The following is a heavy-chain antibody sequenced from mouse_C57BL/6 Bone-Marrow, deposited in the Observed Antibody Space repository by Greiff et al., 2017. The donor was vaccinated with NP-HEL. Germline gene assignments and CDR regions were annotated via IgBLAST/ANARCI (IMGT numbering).Heavy chain of an antibody. D-gene: IGHD2-1*01. CDR2: IRSKSNNYAT. J-gene: IGHJ3*01. CDR1: GFSFNTYA. CDR3: VSPPFLPWGAWFAY. Sequence: GGGLVQPKGSLKLSCAAPGFSFNTYAMNWVRQAPGKGLEWVARIRSKSNNYATYYAESVKDRFTISRDESESMLYLQMNNLKTEDTAMYYCVSPPFLPWGAWFAYWGQGTLVTVSA. V-gene: IGHV10-1*01.